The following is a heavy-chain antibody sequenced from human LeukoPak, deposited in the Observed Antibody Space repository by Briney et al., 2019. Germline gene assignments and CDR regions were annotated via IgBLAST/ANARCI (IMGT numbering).Heavy chain of an antibody. D-gene: IGHD1-26*01. J-gene: IGHJ4*02. CDR3: ARKGRSTLDY. CDR2: IDPNSGVR. V-gene: IGHV1-2*02. Sequence: ASVKVSCKTSGYIFTGYYIYWVRQAPGQGFGWIEWIDPNSGVRNYSQNFQGRVSMARDTSVSTAFMELRGLRSDDTAIYFCARKGRSTLDYWGQGTLVTLSS. CDR1: GYIFTGYY.